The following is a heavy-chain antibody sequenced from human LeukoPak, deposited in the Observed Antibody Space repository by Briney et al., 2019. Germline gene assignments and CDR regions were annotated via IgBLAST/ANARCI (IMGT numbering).Heavy chain of an antibody. Sequence: SGGSLRLSCAGSGFTFSSYEMNWVRQAPGKGLEWVSHISSSGSTIYYADSVKGRFTISRDNAKNSLYLQMNSLRAEDTAVYYCARPNPLGYCSSTSCYEYYFDYWGQGTLVTVSS. J-gene: IGHJ4*02. CDR2: ISSSGSTI. D-gene: IGHD2-2*01. CDR1: GFTFSSYE. CDR3: ARPNPLGYCSSTSCYEYYFDY. V-gene: IGHV3-48*03.